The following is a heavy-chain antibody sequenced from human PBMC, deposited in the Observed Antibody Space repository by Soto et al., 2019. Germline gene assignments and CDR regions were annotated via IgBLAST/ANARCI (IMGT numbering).Heavy chain of an antibody. J-gene: IGHJ4*02. CDR3: ARETPFHY. CDR2: IYSSGST. CDR1: GGSISSGGYY. Sequence: SETLSLTCTVSGGSISSGGYYWSWIRQSPVKGLEWIGYIYSSGSTYYNPSLKSRLTISADTSKNQFSLRLSSVTAADTAVYYCARETPFHYWGQGALVTVPS. V-gene: IGHV4-31*03.